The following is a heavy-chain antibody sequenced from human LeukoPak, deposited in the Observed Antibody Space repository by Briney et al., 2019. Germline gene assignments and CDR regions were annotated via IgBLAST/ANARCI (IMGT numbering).Heavy chain of an antibody. V-gene: IGHV1-18*01. Sequence: GASVKVSCKASGYTFTSYGISWVRQAPGQGLEWMGWISAYNGNTNYAQKLQGRVTMTTDTSTSTAYMELRSLRSDDTAVYYCARINLPYASYYYYGIDVWGQGTTVTVSS. CDR2: ISAYNGNT. CDR3: ARINLPYASYYYYGIDV. J-gene: IGHJ6*02. D-gene: IGHD3-16*01. CDR1: GYTFTSYG.